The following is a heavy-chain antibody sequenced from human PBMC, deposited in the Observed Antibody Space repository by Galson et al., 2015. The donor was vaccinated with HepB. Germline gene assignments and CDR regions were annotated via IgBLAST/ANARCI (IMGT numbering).Heavy chain of an antibody. CDR2: ISSSSSYT. Sequence: SLRLSCAASGFTFSDYYMSWIRQAPGKGLEWVSYISSSSSYTNYADSVKGRFTISRDNAKNPLYLQMNSLRAEDTAVYYCASIGSGRGGYFDYWGQGTLVTVSS. CDR3: ASIGSGRGGYFDY. D-gene: IGHD3-10*01. J-gene: IGHJ4*02. V-gene: IGHV3-11*03. CDR1: GFTFSDYY.